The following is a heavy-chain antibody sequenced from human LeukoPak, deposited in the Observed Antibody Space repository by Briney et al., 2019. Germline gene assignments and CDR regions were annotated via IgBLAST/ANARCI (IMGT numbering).Heavy chain of an antibody. CDR2: IYYIGST. J-gene: IGHJ5*02. V-gene: IGHV4-59*12. CDR3: ARDSAMGEFDP. Sequence: SETLSLTCTVSGGPISSYYWSWIRQPPGKGLEWIGYIYYIGSTNYNPSLKSRVTISVDTSKNQFSLKLSSVTAADTAVYYCARDSAMGEFDPWGQGTLVTVSS. CDR1: GGPISSYY. D-gene: IGHD5-18*01.